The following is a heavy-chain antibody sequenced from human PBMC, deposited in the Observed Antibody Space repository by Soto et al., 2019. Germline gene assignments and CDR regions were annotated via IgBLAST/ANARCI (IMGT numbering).Heavy chain of an antibody. CDR3: GRREDFWNGYIDY. D-gene: IGHD3-3*01. Sequence: QVQLVQSGAEVKKPGASVKVSCKASGYTFTSYGISWVRQAPGQGVEWRGWISAYNGKTNYAQKLQGRVTMTTETTTSTAYMEARSRRSDDTYVYFFGRREDFWNGYIDYWGQRTLVTVSS. CDR1: GYTFTSYG. CDR2: ISAYNGKT. J-gene: IGHJ4*01. V-gene: IGHV1-18*01.